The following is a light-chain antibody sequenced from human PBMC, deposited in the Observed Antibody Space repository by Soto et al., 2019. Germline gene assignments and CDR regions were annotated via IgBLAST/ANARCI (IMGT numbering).Light chain of an antibody. J-gene: IGLJ3*02. CDR2: EVS. Sequence: QSALTQPASVSGSPGQSITISCTGTTSDVGRYKFVSWYQQHPDKAPKLIIYEVSDRPPGVSNRFSGSKSGNTASLTISGLQADDEADYYCSSYTNSTTGVFGGGTKLTVL. V-gene: IGLV2-14*01. CDR3: SSYTNSTTGV. CDR1: TSDVGRYKF.